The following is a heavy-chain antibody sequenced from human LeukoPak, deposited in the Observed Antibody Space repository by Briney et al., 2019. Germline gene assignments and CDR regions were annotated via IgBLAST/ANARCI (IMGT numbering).Heavy chain of an antibody. V-gene: IGHV4-34*01. J-gene: IGHJ4*02. CDR2: IYHSGST. Sequence: PSETLSLTCAVYGGSFSGYYWSWIRQPPGKGLEWIGYIYHSGSTYYNPSLKSRVTISVDRSKNQFSLKLSSVTAADTAVYYCASMVRGVMGYWGQGTLVTVSS. CDR1: GGSFSGYY. D-gene: IGHD3-10*01. CDR3: ASMVRGVMGY.